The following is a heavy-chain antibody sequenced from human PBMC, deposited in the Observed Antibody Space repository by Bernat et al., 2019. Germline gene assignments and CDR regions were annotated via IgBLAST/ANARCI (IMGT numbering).Heavy chain of an antibody. CDR2: IEYSGAT. Sequence: QVQLQESGPRLVKPSETLSLTCSVSGGSISGHYWSWIRQPPGKELEWIGYIEYSGATRYDSSLKSRVTISVDTSKNQFSLKLSSVTAADTAVYYCARGLYYYDSSGYYWDGMDVWGQGTTVTVSS. D-gene: IGHD3-22*01. J-gene: IGHJ6*02. CDR3: ARGLYYYDSSGYYWDGMDV. V-gene: IGHV4-59*08. CDR1: GGSISGHY.